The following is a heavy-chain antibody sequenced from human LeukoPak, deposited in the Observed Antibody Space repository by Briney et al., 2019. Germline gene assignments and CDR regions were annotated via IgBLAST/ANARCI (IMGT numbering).Heavy chain of an antibody. D-gene: IGHD3-10*01. V-gene: IGHV3-66*01. J-gene: IGHJ4*02. CDR1: GFTVSSNY. Sequence: GGSLRLSCAASGFTVSSNYMSWVRQAPGKGLEWVSVIYSGGSTYYADPVKGRFTISRDNAKNSLYLEMNSLRVEDTAVYYCARGRPEFFGSGTYLNDWGQGTLVTVSS. CDR2: IYSGGST. CDR3: ARGRPEFFGSGTYLND.